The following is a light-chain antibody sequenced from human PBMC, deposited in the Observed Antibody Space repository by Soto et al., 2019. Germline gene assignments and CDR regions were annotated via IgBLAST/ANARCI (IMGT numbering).Light chain of an antibody. J-gene: IGLJ2*01. CDR2: YDS. CDR1: NIGSKS. V-gene: IGLV3-21*04. CDR3: QVWDSSSDSGV. Sequence: ELTQPPSVSVAPGKTARITCGGNNIGSKSVHWYQQKPGQAPVLVIYYDSDRPSGIPERFSGSNSGNTATLTISRVEAGDEADYYCQVWDSSSDSGVFGGGTKLTVL.